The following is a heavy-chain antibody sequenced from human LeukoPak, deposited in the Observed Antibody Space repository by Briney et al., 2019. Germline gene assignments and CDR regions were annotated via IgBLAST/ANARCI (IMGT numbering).Heavy chain of an antibody. CDR1: GFTFSDYN. J-gene: IGHJ4*02. CDR2: ISSRGGTI. V-gene: IGHV3-11*04. CDR3: ARDGIPSFALITKHDY. D-gene: IGHD3-16*01. Sequence: GGSLRLSCAASGFTFSDYNMHWIRQAPGKGLEWISYISSRGGTIFYADSVKGRFTISMDNAENSLFLQLNSLRPEDTAVYYCARDGIPSFALITKHDYWGQGTLVTVSS.